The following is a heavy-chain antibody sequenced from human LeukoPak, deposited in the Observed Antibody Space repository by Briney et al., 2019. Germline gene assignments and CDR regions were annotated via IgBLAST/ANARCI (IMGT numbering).Heavy chain of an antibody. Sequence: ASVKVSCKASGYTFTGYYMHWVRQAPGQGLEWMGWINPNSGGTNYAQKFQGRVTMTRDTSISTAYMELSRLRSDDTAVYYCAREGVFLSDYDILTGYYKMYYFDYWGQGTLVTVSS. CDR3: AREGVFLSDYDILTGYYKMYYFDY. CDR2: INPNSGGT. J-gene: IGHJ4*02. CDR1: GYTFTGYY. V-gene: IGHV1-2*02. D-gene: IGHD3-9*01.